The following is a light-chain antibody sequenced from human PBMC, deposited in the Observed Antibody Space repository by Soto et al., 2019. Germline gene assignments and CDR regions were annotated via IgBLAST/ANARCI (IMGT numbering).Light chain of an antibody. Sequence: QSVLTQPPSVSAAPGQKVTISCSGSSSNIGNNYVSWYQQLPGTAPKLLIYDNNKRPSGIPDRFSGSKSGTSATLGITGLKTGDEAEYYGGTWDSSLSADVVFGGGTKLTVL. CDR2: DNN. J-gene: IGLJ2*01. CDR1: SSNIGNNY. V-gene: IGLV1-51*01. CDR3: GTWDSSLSADVV.